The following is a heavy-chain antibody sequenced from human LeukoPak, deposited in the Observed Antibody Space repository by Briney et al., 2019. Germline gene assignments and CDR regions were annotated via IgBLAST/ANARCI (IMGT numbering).Heavy chain of an antibody. CDR3: AKDRSMDSIVGAFDI. J-gene: IGHJ3*02. Sequence: QTGGSPRLSCAASGFTFSSYAMSWVRQAPGKGLEWVSAISGSGGSTYYADSVKGRFTISRDNSKNTLYLQMNSLRAEDTAVYYCAKDRSMDSIVGAFDIWGQGTMVTVSS. CDR1: GFTFSSYA. D-gene: IGHD2/OR15-2a*01. CDR2: ISGSGGST. V-gene: IGHV3-23*01.